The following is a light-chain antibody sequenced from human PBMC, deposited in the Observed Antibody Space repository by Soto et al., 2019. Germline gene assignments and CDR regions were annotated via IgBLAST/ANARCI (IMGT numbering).Light chain of an antibody. CDR1: QSVSRRY. CDR3: LQYDTSPPRYT. J-gene: IGKJ2*01. Sequence: EVVLTQSPGTLSLSPGERATLSCRASQSVSRRYLAWYQQKPGQAPRLLIFGPSSRATGIPARFSGSGAGTDFSLTISSLEPEDFAVFYCLQYDTSPPRYTFGQGTKLEIK. V-gene: IGKV3-20*01. CDR2: GPS.